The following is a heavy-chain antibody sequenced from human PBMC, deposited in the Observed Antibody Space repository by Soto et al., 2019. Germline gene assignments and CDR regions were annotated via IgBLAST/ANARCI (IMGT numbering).Heavy chain of an antibody. CDR1: GFTFSAYS. CDR3: ARDHLSGVVGATPGY. J-gene: IGHJ4*02. D-gene: IGHD1-26*01. Sequence: EVRLVESGGGLVQPGGSLRLSCAASGFTFSAYSMNWVRQAPGKGLEWISFISISSSTIFYADSVKGRFTISRDNAKNSLYLQMNSLRDGDTAVYYCARDHLSGVVGATPGYWGQGTLVTVSS. V-gene: IGHV3-48*02. CDR2: ISISSSTI.